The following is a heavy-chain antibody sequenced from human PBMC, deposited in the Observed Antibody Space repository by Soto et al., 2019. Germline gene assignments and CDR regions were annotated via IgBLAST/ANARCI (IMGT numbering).Heavy chain of an antibody. CDR1: GYTFTSYG. CDR2: ISAYNGNT. D-gene: IGHD2-2*01. CDR3: AREFPFCSSTSCYPPEFYYYYYGMDV. Sequence: GASVKVSCKASGYTFTSYGISWVRQAPGQGLEWMGWISAYNGNTNYAQKLQGRVTMTTDTSTSTAYMELRSLRSDDTAVYYCAREFPFCSSTSCYPPEFYYYYYGMDVWGKGTRVTVS. V-gene: IGHV1-18*01. J-gene: IGHJ6*04.